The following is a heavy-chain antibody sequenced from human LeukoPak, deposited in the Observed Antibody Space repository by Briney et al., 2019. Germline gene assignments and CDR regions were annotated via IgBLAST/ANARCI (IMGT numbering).Heavy chain of an antibody. CDR3: ARDYQYYDFWSGYRGFDP. J-gene: IGHJ5*02. CDR1: GESFSCSS. V-gene: IGHV4-34*01. CDR2: INYSGSP. D-gene: IGHD3-3*01. Sequence: PETLSLTCAVSGESFSCSSWTWIRQPPGKGLEWIGEINYSGSPNYNSSLKSRVSISVDTPKKQFSLKVTSVTAADMAVYYCARDYQYYDFWSGYRGFDPWGQGTLVTVSS.